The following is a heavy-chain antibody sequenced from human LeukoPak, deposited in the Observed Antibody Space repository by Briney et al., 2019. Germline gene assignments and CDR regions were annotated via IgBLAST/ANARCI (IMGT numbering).Heavy chain of an antibody. V-gene: IGHV4-59*01. CDR2: IYYSVRT. D-gene: IGHD6-19*01. CDR3: ARGGSTTYTYSSPPIGFDH. CDR1: AGSISSYY. J-gene: IGHJ4*02. Sequence: SETLSLTCTLPAGSISSYYWSWTRQPPGEGLEWIAYIYYSVRTNNNPSLKARVPISVGTSKNQFSRKWTAWTAADTAVYYCARGGSTTYTYSSPPIGFDHWGQGTLVTVSS.